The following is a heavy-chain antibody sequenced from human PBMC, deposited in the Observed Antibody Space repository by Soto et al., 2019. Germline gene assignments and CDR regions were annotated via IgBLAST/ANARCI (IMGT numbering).Heavy chain of an antibody. Sequence: QVQLVQSGAEVKKPGSSVKVSCKASGGTFSSYAISWVRQAPGQGLEWMGGIIPIFGTANYAQKFQGRVTIXAXEXXSTAYMELSSLRSDDTAVYYCARGYSSSWAYYFDYWGQGTLVTVSS. V-gene: IGHV1-69*12. D-gene: IGHD6-13*01. CDR2: IIPIFGTA. J-gene: IGHJ4*02. CDR3: ARGYSSSWAYYFDY. CDR1: GGTFSSYA.